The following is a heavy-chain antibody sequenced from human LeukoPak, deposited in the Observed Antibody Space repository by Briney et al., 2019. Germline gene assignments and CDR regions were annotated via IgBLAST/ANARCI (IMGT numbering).Heavy chain of an antibody. Sequence: GGSLRLSCAVSGFFLSNYGMSWVRQAPGKGLECVAYIKEDGSEEYYVDSVKGRFSISRDNAKNSLYLQMNSLRAEDTAVYYCAREGGGGGYYSDSYGHPHFDCWGPGTLVTVSS. D-gene: IGHD3-22*01. CDR2: IKEDGSEE. J-gene: IGHJ4*02. V-gene: IGHV3-7*01. CDR1: GFFLSNYG. CDR3: AREGGGGGYYSDSYGHPHFDC.